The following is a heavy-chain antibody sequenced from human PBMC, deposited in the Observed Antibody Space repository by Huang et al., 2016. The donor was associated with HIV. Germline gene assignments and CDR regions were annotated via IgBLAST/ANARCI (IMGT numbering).Heavy chain of an antibody. J-gene: IGHJ4*02. V-gene: IGHV3-21*01. CDR3: ARDRGQQLSPFDS. CDR2: ISPSSSFI. CDR1: GFSLASYK. D-gene: IGHD6-13*01. Sequence: EVQLVESGGGLVKPGGSLRLSCAASGFSLASYKMYWVRQTPGKGLQWVSSISPSSSFIDYADSVKGRFSISRDNAKNSLYLQMNNLRGEDTAVYYCARDRGQQLSPFDSWGQGTLVTVSS.